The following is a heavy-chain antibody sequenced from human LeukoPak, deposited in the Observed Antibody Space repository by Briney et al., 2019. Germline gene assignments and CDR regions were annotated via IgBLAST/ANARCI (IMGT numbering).Heavy chain of an antibody. CDR1: GFTFSDHF. Sequence: GGSLRLSCAVSGFTFSDHFLDWVRQAPGKGLEWVGRSRNKAKSYTTEYAASVKGRFTISRDDSKDSLYLQMNNLRTEDTAVYYCVRVGSVAGSDYLDYWGQGTLVTVSS. V-gene: IGHV3-72*01. CDR3: VRVGSVAGSDYLDY. J-gene: IGHJ4*02. CDR2: SRNKAKSYTT. D-gene: IGHD6-19*01.